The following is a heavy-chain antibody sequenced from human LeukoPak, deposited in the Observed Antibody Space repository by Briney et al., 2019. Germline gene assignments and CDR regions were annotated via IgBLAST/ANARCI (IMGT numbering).Heavy chain of an antibody. CDR3: ARAHYSSFDY. J-gene: IGHJ4*02. V-gene: IGHV3-7*01. D-gene: IGHD3-22*01. CDR1: GFTFSNYD. Sequence: GGSLRLSCAASGFTFSNYDMNWVRQAPGKGLEWVANIKEDGSEKHYVDSVKGRFTISRDNAKNSLYLQSLYLQMNSLRAEDTAVYYCARAHYSSFDYWGQGTLVTVSS. CDR2: IKEDGSEK.